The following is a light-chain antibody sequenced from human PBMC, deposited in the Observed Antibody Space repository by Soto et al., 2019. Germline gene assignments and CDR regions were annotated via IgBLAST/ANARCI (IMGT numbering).Light chain of an antibody. CDR1: QYVGTR. CDR3: HQRQSWPRT. Sequence: EVVMTQSPDTLSVSPGETATLSCRASQYVGTRLAWYQHKPGQAPRLLIYYTSNRATGIPARFSGSGSGTDFTLTINSLAPEDFAIYYCHQRQSWPRTFGQGTKVDIK. CDR2: YTS. V-gene: IGKV3-11*01. J-gene: IGKJ1*01.